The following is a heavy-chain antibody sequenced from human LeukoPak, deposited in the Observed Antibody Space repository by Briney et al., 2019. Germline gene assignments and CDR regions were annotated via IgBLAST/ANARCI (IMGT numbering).Heavy chain of an antibody. CDR1: GGSISSGSYY. V-gene: IGHV4-61*02. D-gene: IGHD2-15*01. Sequence: SETLSLTCTVSGGSISSGSYYWRWIRQPAGKGLEWIVRIYTSGSTNYNPSLKSRVTLPLDTSKTPFSLNLTSVPAADTAVYYCARDPGGYCSGGSCYLYHWFDPWGQGTLVSVSS. CDR3: ARDPGGYCSGGSCYLYHWFDP. CDR2: IYTSGST. J-gene: IGHJ5*02.